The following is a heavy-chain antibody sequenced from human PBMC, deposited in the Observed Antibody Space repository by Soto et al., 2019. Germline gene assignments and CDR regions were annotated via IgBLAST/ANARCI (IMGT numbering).Heavy chain of an antibody. CDR3: ARDSSDYYYGMDV. CDR2: INHSGST. CDR1: GGSFSGYY. J-gene: IGHJ6*02. V-gene: IGHV4-34*01. Sequence: QVQLQQWGAGLLKPSETLSLTCAVYGGSFSGYYWSWIRQPPGKGLEWIGEINHSGSTNYNPSLKSRVTISVDTSKNQFSLKLSSVTAADTAVYYCARDSSDYYYGMDVWGQGTTVTDSS.